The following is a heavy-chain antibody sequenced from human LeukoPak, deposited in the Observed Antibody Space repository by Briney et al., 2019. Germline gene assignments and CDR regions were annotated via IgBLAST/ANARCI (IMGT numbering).Heavy chain of an antibody. CDR3: ARGLGYYYDSSGFLDAFDI. D-gene: IGHD3-22*01. Sequence: SETLSLTCTVSGGSISSYYWSWIRQPPGKGLEWIGYIYYRGSTNYNPSLKSRVTISVHTSKNQFSLKLSSVTAADTAVYYCARGLGYYYDSSGFLDAFDIWGQGTMVTVSS. CDR2: IYYRGST. J-gene: IGHJ3*02. V-gene: IGHV4-59*01. CDR1: GGSISSYY.